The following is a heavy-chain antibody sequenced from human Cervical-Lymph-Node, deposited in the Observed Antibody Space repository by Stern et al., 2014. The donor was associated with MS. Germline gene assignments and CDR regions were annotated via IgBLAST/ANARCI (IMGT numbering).Heavy chain of an antibody. CDR3: ATEEEDTGYQTYGMDV. D-gene: IGHD5-12*01. CDR1: GGTFNSHA. CDR2: IIPVLNTP. Sequence: VQLVESEPEMKKPGSSVKVSCKSSGGTFNSHAISWIRQAPGQGLGWVGVIIPVLNTPNYAQKFHGRVTITADESTRTAYLEVSSLRYEDTAVYYCATEEEDTGYQTYGMDVWGQGTTVTVSS. J-gene: IGHJ6*02. V-gene: IGHV1-69*01.